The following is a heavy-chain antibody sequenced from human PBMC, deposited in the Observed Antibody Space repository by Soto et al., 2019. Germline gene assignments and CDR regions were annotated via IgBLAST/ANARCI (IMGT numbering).Heavy chain of an antibody. D-gene: IGHD5-12*01. CDR3: ARVGGYDVNADY. V-gene: IGHV1-69*02. Sequence: SVKVSCKASGGTFSSYTISWVRQAPGQGLEWMGRIIPILGIANYAQKFQGRVTITADKSTSTAYMELSSLRSEDTAVYYCARVGGYDVNADYWGQGTLVTVSS. CDR1: GGTFSSYT. J-gene: IGHJ4*02. CDR2: IIPILGIA.